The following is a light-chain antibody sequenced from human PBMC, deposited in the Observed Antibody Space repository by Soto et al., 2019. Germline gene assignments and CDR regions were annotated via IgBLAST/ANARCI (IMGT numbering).Light chain of an antibody. V-gene: IGLV2-14*01. J-gene: IGLJ1*01. CDR2: DVS. CDR3: SSYTTSSTYV. Sequence: QPVLTQPASVSGSPGQSITISCTGTSSDVGGYNYVSWYQQHPGKAPKLMISDVSNRPSGVSNRFSGSKSGNTASLTISGLQTEDEADYYCSSYTTSSTYVFGTGTKSPS. CDR1: SSDVGGYNY.